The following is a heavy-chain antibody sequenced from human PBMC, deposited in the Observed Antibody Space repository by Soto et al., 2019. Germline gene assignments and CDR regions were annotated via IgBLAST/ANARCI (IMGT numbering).Heavy chain of an antibody. V-gene: IGHV3-74*01. Sequence: GGSLRLSCAASGFTFSNYWLHWVRQAPGKGLVWVSRINSDGSSASYADSVKGRFTISRDNAKNTLYLQMNSLRAEDTAVYYCARDTLELLYYFDYWGQGTLVTVSS. CDR2: INSDGSSA. J-gene: IGHJ4*02. CDR1: GFTFSNYW. D-gene: IGHD1-7*01. CDR3: ARDTLELLYYFDY.